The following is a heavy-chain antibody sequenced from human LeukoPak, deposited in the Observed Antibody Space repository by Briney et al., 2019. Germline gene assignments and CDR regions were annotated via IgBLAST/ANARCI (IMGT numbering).Heavy chain of an antibody. CDR2: INHSGST. V-gene: IGHV4-34*01. CDR1: GGSFSGYY. D-gene: IGHD3-10*01. Sequence: SETLSLTCAVYGGSFSGYYWSWIRQPPGKGLEWIGEINHSGSTNYNPSLKSRVTISVDTSKNRFSLKLSSVTAADTAVYYCATDYYGSGVFDYWGQGTLVTVSS. J-gene: IGHJ4*02. CDR3: ATDYYGSGVFDY.